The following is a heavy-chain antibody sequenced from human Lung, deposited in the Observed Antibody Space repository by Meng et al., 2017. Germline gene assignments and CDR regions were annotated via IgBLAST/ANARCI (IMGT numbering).Heavy chain of an antibody. V-gene: IGHV4-34*01. CDR1: GGSFSDYY. CDR3: ARGPTTMAHDFDY. CDR2: INHSGST. D-gene: IGHD4-11*01. J-gene: IGHJ4*02. Sequence: QVQLHQWGAGLLKPSETLSLTCVVSGGSFSDYYWSWLRQAPGKGLEWIGEINHSGSTNSNPSLESRATISVDTSQNNLSLKLSSVTAADSAVYYCARGPTTMAHDFDYWGQGTLVTVSS.